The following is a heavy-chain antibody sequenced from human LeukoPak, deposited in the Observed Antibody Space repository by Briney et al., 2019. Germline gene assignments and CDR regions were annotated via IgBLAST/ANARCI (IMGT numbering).Heavy chain of an antibody. J-gene: IGHJ4*02. CDR1: GGTFSSYA. D-gene: IGHD2-15*01. V-gene: IGHV1-69*13. CDR3: VYLGYCSGGSCYSGDFDY. Sequence: ASVKVSCKASGGTFSSYAISWVRQAPGQGLEWMGGIIPIFGTASYAQKFQGRVTITADESTSTAYMELSSLRSEDTAVYYCVYLGYCSGGSCYSGDFDYWGQGTLVTVSS. CDR2: IIPIFGTA.